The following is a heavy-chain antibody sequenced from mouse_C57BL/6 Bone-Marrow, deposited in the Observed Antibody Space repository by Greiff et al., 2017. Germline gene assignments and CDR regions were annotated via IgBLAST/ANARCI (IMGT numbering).Heavy chain of an antibody. CDR2: IYPRSGNT. Sequence: QVQLQQSGAELARPGASVKLSCKASGYTFTSYGISWVKQRTGQGLEWIGEIYPRSGNTYYNEKFKGKATLTADKSSSTAYMELRSLTSEDSAVYFCARVPPLWPFGYWGQGTTLTVSS. J-gene: IGHJ2*01. D-gene: IGHD1-1*01. CDR3: ARVPPLWPFGY. V-gene: IGHV1-81*01. CDR1: GYTFTSYG.